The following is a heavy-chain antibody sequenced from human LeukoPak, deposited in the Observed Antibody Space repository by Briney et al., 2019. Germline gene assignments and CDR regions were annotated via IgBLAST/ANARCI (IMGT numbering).Heavy chain of an antibody. V-gene: IGHV4-39*07. Sequence: ASETLSLTCTVSGGPVSSSSYYWGWIRQPPGKGLEWIGSIYYRGSTYYNPSLKSRVTISVDTSKNQFSLKLSSVTAADTAVYYCAGGRRDAYNYNYWGQGTLVTVSS. J-gene: IGHJ4*02. CDR1: GGPVSSSSYY. CDR2: IYYRGST. CDR3: AGGRRDAYNYNY. D-gene: IGHD5-24*01.